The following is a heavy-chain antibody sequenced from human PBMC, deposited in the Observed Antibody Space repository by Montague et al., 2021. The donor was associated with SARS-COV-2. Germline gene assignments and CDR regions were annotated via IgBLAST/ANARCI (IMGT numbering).Heavy chain of an antibody. CDR3: VRDLVGKGDF. CDR2: IDEYGGTT. CDR1: GFSFSIYW. J-gene: IGHJ4*02. D-gene: IGHD1-26*01. Sequence: SLRLSCAASGFSFSIYWMHWVRQAPGKVLVWVSRIDEYGGTTNXXXSVRGRFTISRDNAKSTLYLQMNSLRAEDTAVSYCVRDLVGKGDFWGPGTQVTVSS. V-gene: IGHV3-74*01.